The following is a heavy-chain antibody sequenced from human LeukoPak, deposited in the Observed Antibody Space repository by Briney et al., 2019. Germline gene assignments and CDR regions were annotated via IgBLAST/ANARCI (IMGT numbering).Heavy chain of an antibody. D-gene: IGHD3-3*01. CDR3: ARGGYDFWSGYGAFDI. CDR2: ISAYNGNT. Sequence: ASVKVSCKASGYTFTSYGISWVRQAPGQGLEWMGWISAYNGNTNYAQKLQGRVTMTTDTSTSTAYMELRSLRSDDTAVYYCARGGYDFWSGYGAFDIWGQGTMVTVSS. CDR1: GYTFTSYG. J-gene: IGHJ3*02. V-gene: IGHV1-18*01.